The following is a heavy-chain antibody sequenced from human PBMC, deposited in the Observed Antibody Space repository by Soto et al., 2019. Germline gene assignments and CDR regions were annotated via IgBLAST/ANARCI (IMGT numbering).Heavy chain of an antibody. Sequence: EVQLVESGGGLVQPGGSLRLSCAASGFTFSSYEMNWVRQAPGKGLEWVSYISSSGSTIYYADSVKGRFTISRDNAKTSLDPQMNSLRAEDTAVYYCARVHWDQLYYYYGMDVWGQGTTVTVSS. CDR2: ISSSGSTI. CDR1: GFTFSSYE. D-gene: IGHD2-2*01. CDR3: ARVHWDQLYYYYGMDV. J-gene: IGHJ6*02. V-gene: IGHV3-48*03.